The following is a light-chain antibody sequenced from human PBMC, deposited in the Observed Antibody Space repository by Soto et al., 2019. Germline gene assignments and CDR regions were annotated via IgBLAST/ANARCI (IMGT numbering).Light chain of an antibody. V-gene: IGLV2-23*02. CDR1: SSDVGGYNY. Sequence: QSALTQPASVSGSPGQSITISCTGTSSDVGGYNYVSWYQHHPGKAPKLIISDVTQWPSGASNRFSGSKSGNTASLTIFGLQPADEADYYCSSYAGSTTFYVFGTGTKLTVL. CDR2: DVT. CDR3: SSYAGSTTFYV. J-gene: IGLJ1*01.